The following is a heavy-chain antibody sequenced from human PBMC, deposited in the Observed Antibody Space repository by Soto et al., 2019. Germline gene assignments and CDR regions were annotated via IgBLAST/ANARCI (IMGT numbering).Heavy chain of an antibody. CDR2: ISSSGGST. CDR3: AKDLLEWLLAPLDY. D-gene: IGHD3-3*01. V-gene: IGHV3-23*01. J-gene: IGHJ4*02. Sequence: GGSLRLSCAASGVTFSSYAMSWVRQAPGKGLEWVSAISSSGGSTYYADSVKGRFTITRDNSKNTLYLQINSLRAEDTAVYYCAKDLLEWLLAPLDYGGRGTLVTVSS. CDR1: GVTFSSYA.